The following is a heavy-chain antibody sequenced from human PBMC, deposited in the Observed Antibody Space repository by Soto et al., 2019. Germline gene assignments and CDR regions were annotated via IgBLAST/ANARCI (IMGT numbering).Heavy chain of an antibody. CDR1: GFTFSSYA. CDR3: ANLTVTTATSPNFDY. Sequence: GGSLRLSCAASGFTFSSYAMSWVRQAPGKGLEWVSAISGSGGSTYYADSLKGRFTISRDNSKNTLYLQMNSLRAEDTAVYYCANLTVTTATSPNFDYWGQGTLVTVSS. J-gene: IGHJ4*02. CDR2: ISGSGGST. V-gene: IGHV3-23*01. D-gene: IGHD4-4*01.